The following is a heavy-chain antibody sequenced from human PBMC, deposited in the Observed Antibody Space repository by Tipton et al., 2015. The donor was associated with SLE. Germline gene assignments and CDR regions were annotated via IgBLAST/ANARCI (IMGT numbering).Heavy chain of an antibody. V-gene: IGHV3-7*01. D-gene: IGHD3-10*01. CDR3: ARENCYGSGSCFDY. CDR1: GFTFNNFW. J-gene: IGHJ4*02. CDR2: IKPDGSTK. Sequence: GSLRLSCTTSGFTFNNFWMSWVRQAPGKGLEWVANIKPDGSTKYYVAAVKGRFTISRDNAENSLFLQMNNLRVDDTAMYYCARENCYGSGSCFDYWGQGTLVTVSS.